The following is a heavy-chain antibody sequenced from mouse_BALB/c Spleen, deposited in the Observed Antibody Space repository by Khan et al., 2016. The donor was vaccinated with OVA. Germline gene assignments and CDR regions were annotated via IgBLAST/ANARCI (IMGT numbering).Heavy chain of an antibody. V-gene: IGHV6-6*01. D-gene: IGHD1-3*01. CDR2: IRSKTNNHAT. CDR1: GFTFSDAW. CDR3: TALDNVLYYYAMDY. Sequence: EVKLEVSGGGLVQPGGSMKLSCAASGFTFSDAWMDWVRQSPEQGLEWVAEIRSKTNNHATNYAESVKGRFTISRDDSKSSVYLQMNSLRAEDAGIDCCTALDNVLYYYAMDYWGQGTSVTVSS. J-gene: IGHJ4*01.